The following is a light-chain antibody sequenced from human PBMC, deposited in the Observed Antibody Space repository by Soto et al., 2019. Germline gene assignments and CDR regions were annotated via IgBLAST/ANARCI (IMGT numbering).Light chain of an antibody. CDR2: GAS. Sequence: EIVLTQSPGTLSLSPGERATLSCRASQSVSGRYLAWYQQKPGQAPRPLIYGASSRASGIPDRFSGSGSGTDFTLTISRLEPADFAVYYCQQYGSTPWTFGQGTKVDIK. CDR1: QSVSGRY. J-gene: IGKJ1*01. V-gene: IGKV3-20*01. CDR3: QQYGSTPWT.